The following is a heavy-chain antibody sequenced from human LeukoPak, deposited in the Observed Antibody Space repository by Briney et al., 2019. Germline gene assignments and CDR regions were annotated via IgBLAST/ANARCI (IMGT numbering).Heavy chain of an antibody. CDR2: INPNSGGT. CDR1: GYTFTGYY. V-gene: IGHV1-2*02. Sequence: ASVKVSCKASGYTFTGYYMYWVRQAPGQGLEWMGWINPNSGGTNYAQKFQGRVTMARDTSISTAYMELSRLRSDDTAVYYCARDAYYYGSGVLLSWGQGTLVTVSS. D-gene: IGHD3-10*01. CDR3: ARDAYYYGSGVLLS. J-gene: IGHJ5*02.